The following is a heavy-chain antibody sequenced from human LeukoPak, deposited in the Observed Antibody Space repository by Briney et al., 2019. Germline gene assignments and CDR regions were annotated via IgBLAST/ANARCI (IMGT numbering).Heavy chain of an antibody. CDR2: VSSSSTYI. V-gene: IGHV3-21*01. J-gene: IGHJ4*02. Sequence: GGSLRLSCAASGFTFNSYAMNWVRQAPGKGLEWVSSVSSSSTYIYYADSVKGRFTISRDNAKNSLYLQMNSLRAEDTAVYYCARDLKKYDYWGQGTLVTVSS. CDR3: ARDLKKYDY. CDR1: GFTFNSYA.